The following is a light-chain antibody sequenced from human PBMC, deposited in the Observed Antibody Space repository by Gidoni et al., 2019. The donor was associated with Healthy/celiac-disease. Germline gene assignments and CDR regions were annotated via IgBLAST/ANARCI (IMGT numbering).Light chain of an antibody. V-gene: IGLV3-9*01. J-gene: IGLJ2*01. CDR3: QVWDSSTVV. Sequence: SYELPQPLPVLVALGSTARITRGGNNTGSKNVHWYQQKPGQAPVLVIYRDSNRPSGIPERFSGSNSGNTATLTISRAQAGDEADYYCQVWDSSTVVFGGGTKLTVL. CDR2: RDS. CDR1: NTGSKN.